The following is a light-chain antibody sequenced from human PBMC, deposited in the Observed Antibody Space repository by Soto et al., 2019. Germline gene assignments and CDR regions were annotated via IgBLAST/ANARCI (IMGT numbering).Light chain of an antibody. Sequence: EVVMTQSPATLSVSPGERATLSCRASQSVNANLAWYQQMPGQAPRLLIHGASNRATGIPARFSGSGFGTDINIGISSMQSGAFAVYYCQQYNTWLWTFGQGINVEI. V-gene: IGKV3-15*01. CDR1: QSVNAN. J-gene: IGKJ1*01. CDR2: GAS. CDR3: QQYNTWLWT.